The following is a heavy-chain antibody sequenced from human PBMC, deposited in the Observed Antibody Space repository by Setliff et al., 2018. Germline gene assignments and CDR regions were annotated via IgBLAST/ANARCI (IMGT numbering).Heavy chain of an antibody. CDR3: ARDLRYCSGGTCYSAFDF. J-gene: IGHJ4*02. CDR2: MNPSGST. Sequence: PSETLSLTCAVYGASFSGNYWSWIRQPPGKGLERIGEMNPSGSTDYNRSLKSRLTISVDTSKNQFSLRLSSVTAADTAVYYCARDLRYCSGGTCYSAFDFWGQGTLVTVSS. D-gene: IGHD2-15*01. V-gene: IGHV4-34*01. CDR1: GASFSGNY.